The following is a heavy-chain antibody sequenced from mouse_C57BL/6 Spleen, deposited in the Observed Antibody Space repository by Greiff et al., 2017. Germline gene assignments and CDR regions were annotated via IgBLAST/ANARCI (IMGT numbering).Heavy chain of an antibody. V-gene: IGHV1-55*01. CDR2: IYPGSGST. Sequence: QVQLQQPGAELVKPGASVKMSCKASGYTFTSYWITWVKQRPGQGLEWIGDIYPGSGSTIYNEKFKSKATLTVDTSSSTAYMQLSSLTSEDSAVYYCARRNGNYFYYAMDYWGQGTSVTVSS. J-gene: IGHJ4*01. D-gene: IGHD2-1*01. CDR1: GYTFTSYW. CDR3: ARRNGNYFYYAMDY.